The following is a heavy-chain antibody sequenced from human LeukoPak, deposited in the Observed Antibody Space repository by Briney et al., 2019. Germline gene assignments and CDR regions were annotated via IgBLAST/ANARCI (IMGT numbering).Heavy chain of an antibody. Sequence: GGSLRLSCAASGFTLSSNYMSWVRQAPGKGLEWVSVIYSGGSTYYTDSVTGRFTISRDNSKNTLYLQMNSLRAEDTAVYYCAATMPLDYWGQGTLVTVSS. CDR1: GFTLSSNY. V-gene: IGHV3-53*01. CDR2: IYSGGST. D-gene: IGHD2-2*01. CDR3: AATMPLDY. J-gene: IGHJ4*02.